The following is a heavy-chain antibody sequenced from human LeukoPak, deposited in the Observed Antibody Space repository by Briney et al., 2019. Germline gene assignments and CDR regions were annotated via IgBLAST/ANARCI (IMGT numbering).Heavy chain of an antibody. D-gene: IGHD5-18*01. CDR1: GFTFSSYA. CDR3: AKDRRNSYGDDPFDI. CDR2: ISGIGGNT. V-gene: IGHV3-23*01. Sequence: GWSLTLSCPAYGFTFSSYAMSWVRQAAGRGLEWVSAISGIGGNTYYADSVKGRFTIPRDNSKNTLYLQMNSLRAEDTAVYYCAKDRRNSYGDDPFDIWGQGTMVTVSS. J-gene: IGHJ3*02.